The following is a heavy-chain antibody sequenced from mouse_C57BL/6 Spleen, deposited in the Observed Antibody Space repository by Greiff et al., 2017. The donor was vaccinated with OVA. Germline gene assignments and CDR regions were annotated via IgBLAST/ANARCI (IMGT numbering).Heavy chain of an antibody. CDR2: ISYDGSN. J-gene: IGHJ2*01. CDR3: ARIARTYYFDY. Sequence: EVKLQESGPGLVKPSQSLSLTCSVTGYSITSGYYWNWIRQFPGNKLEWMGYISYDGSNNYNPSLKNRISITRDTSKNQFFLKLNSVTTEDTATYYCARIARTYYFDYWGQGTTLTVSS. CDR1: GYSITSGYY. V-gene: IGHV3-6*01.